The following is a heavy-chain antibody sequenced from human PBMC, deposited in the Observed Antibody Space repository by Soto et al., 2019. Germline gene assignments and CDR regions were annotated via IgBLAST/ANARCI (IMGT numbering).Heavy chain of an antibody. V-gene: IGHV4-34*02. CDR1: KETLSGYY. J-gene: IGHJ4*02. CDR2: VNHLGKT. CDR3: ARIFSSVFMTYRGHIESYYFDL. Sequence: QVQLEMWGAGLVKPSETLSLTCSVSKETLSGYYWNWIRQSPGKGLEWLGQVNHLGKTNYNSSLKDRLTISVDMSRNQFSLNVTSVTAADTAVYYCARIFSSVFMTYRGHIESYYFDLWSKGNPVIVSS. D-gene: IGHD3-10*01.